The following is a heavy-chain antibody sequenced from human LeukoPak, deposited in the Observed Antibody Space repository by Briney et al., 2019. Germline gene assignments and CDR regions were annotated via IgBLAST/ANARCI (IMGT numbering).Heavy chain of an antibody. D-gene: IGHD6-19*01. V-gene: IGHV4-39*07. CDR2: IYYSGST. CDR3: ARTGSSGWYPDYYGMDV. CDR1: GGSISSSSYY. J-gene: IGHJ6*02. Sequence: SETLSLTCTVSGGSISSSSYYWGWIRQPPGKGLEWIGSIYYSGSTYYNPSLKSRVTISVDTSKNQFSLKLSSVTAADTAVYYCARTGSSGWYPDYYGMDVWGQGTTVTVSS.